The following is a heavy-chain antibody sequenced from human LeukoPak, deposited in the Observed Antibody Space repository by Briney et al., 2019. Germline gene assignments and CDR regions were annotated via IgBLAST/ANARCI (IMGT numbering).Heavy chain of an antibody. CDR2: ISNSGGII. CDR1: GFTFGVYY. Sequence: PGGSLRLSCAASGFTFGVYYMYWIRQAPGKGLEWVSYISNSGGIIYYADSVKGRLTISRDNAKNSLFLQMNSLRAEDTAVYYCARSARSEDNDFWSGYLPNWGQGTLVTVSS. J-gene: IGHJ4*02. D-gene: IGHD3-3*01. CDR3: ARSARSEDNDFWSGYLPN. V-gene: IGHV3-11*04.